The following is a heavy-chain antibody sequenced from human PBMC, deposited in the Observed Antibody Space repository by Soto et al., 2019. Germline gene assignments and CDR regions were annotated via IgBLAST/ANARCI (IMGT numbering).Heavy chain of an antibody. CDR3: AADRKYCGGDCYVD. D-gene: IGHD2-21*02. V-gene: IGHV1-58*01. Sequence: QMQLVQSGPEVKKPGTSVKVSCKASGFTFTSSAVQWVRQARGQRLEWIGWIVVGSGNTNYAQKFQERVTITRDMSKRTAYMEVSSLRSVDTALYYCAADRKYCGGDCYVDWGQETLVTVSS. CDR1: GFTFTSSA. J-gene: IGHJ4*02. CDR2: IVVGSGNT.